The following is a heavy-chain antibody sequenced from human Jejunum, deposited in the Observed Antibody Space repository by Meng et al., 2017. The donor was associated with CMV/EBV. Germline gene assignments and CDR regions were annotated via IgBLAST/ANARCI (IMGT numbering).Heavy chain of an antibody. CDR2: ISSNGGST. J-gene: IGHJ4*02. Sequence: EVKLVESGGALGQPVGSLRLSCAASGFTFSSYVMHWVRQAPGKGLEYVSGISSNGGSTYYANSVKGRFIISRDNSKNILYLQMGSLRAEDMAVYYCARVRGYGSDYWGQGTLVTVSS. D-gene: IGHD5-12*01. CDR3: ARVRGYGSDY. CDR1: GFTFSSYV. V-gene: IGHV3-64*01.